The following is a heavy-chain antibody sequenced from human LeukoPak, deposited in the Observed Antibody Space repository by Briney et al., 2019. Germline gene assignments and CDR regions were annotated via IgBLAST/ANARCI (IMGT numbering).Heavy chain of an antibody. V-gene: IGHV3-74*01. CDR2: INSDGSST. CDR3: ARGLSGYASSLGY. D-gene: IGHD6-6*01. J-gene: IGHJ4*02. CDR1: GFTFSSYW. Sequence: GGALRLSCAASGFTFSSYWMHWVRQAPGEGLVWVSRINSDGSSTSYADSVRGRFSISRDNAKNTLYLQMNSLRAEDTAVYYWARGLSGYASSLGYWGQGTLVTVSA.